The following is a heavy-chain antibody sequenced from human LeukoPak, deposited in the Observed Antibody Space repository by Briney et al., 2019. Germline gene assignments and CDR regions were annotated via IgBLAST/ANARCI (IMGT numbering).Heavy chain of an antibody. CDR3: ASGYSYGPPGVFDY. CDR1: GGSISSYY. CDR2: IYYSGST. J-gene: IGHJ4*02. D-gene: IGHD5-18*01. V-gene: IGHV4-59*01. Sequence: PSETLSLTFTVSGGSISSYYWSWIRQPPGKGLEGIGYIYYSGSTNYNPSLKSRVTISVDTSKNQFSLKLSSVTAADTAVYYCASGYSYGPPGVFDYWGQGTLVTVSS.